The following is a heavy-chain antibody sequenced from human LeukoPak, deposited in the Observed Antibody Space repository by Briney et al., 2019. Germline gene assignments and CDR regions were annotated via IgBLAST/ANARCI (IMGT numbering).Heavy chain of an antibody. V-gene: IGHV3-23*01. CDR3: AKFSITMIVVVDHDAFDI. D-gene: IGHD3-22*01. Sequence: GGSLRLSCAASGFTFSSYAMSWVRQAPGKGLEWVSAISGSGGSTYYADSVKGRFTISRDNSKNTLYLQMNSLRAEDTAVYYCAKFSITMIVVVDHDAFDIWGRGTMVTVSS. CDR1: GFTFSSYA. CDR2: ISGSGGST. J-gene: IGHJ3*02.